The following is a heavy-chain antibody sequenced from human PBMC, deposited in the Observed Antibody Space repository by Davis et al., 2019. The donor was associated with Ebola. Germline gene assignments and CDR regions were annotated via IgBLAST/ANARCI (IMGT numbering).Heavy chain of an antibody. J-gene: IGHJ5*02. V-gene: IGHV3-21*01. CDR2: ISSTSAYT. CDR1: GFTFSAYS. CDR3: MSLSGGS. Sequence: GESLKISCAASGFTFSAYSMNWVRQAPGKGLEWVSSISSTSAYTYYIDSVKGRFTISRDNAKNSLYLQMNSLRAEDTAVYYCMSLSGGSWGQGTLVTVSS. D-gene: IGHD3-16*01.